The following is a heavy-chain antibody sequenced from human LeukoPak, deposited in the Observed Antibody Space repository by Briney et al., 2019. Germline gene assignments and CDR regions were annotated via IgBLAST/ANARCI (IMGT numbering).Heavy chain of an antibody. J-gene: IGHJ3*02. V-gene: IGHV1-69*05. D-gene: IGHD6-19*01. CDR3: ARSIAVALNAFDI. Sequence: GASVKVSCKASGYTITDYYLHWVRQAPGQGLEWMGWIIPIFGTANYAQKFQGRVTITTDESTSTAYMELSSLRSEDTAVYYCARSIAVALNAFDIWGQGTMVTVSS. CDR2: IIPIFGTA. CDR1: GYTITDYY.